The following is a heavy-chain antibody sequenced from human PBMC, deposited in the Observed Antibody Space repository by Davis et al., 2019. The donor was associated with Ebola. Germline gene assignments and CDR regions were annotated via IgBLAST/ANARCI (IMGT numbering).Heavy chain of an antibody. J-gene: IGHJ4*02. CDR3: ARQVGYCTGGSGYEEY. CDR1: GFTFSIYG. D-gene: IGHD2-15*01. CDR2: ISNDGSNK. V-gene: IGHV3-30*03. Sequence: GESLKISCAASGFTFSIYGMGWVRQAPGKGLEWVAVISNDGSNKYFADSVKGRFTVSRDNSRSSLYLQMNSLRADDTAVYYCARQVGYCTGGSGYEEYWGQGTLVTVSS.